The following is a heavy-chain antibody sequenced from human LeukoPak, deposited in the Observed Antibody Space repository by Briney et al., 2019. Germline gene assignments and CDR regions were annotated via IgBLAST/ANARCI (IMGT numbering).Heavy chain of an antibody. CDR1: GYTFTSYD. J-gene: IGHJ4*02. V-gene: IGHV1-8*01. CDR3: ARERSYYDSSGYLDGQSLDY. CDR2: MNPNSGNT. Sequence: GASVKVSCKASGYTFTSYDINWVRQATGQGLEWMGWMNPNSGNTGYAQKFQGRVTMTRNTSISTAYMELSSLRSEDTAVYYCARERSYYDSSGYLDGQSLDYWGQGTLVTVSS. D-gene: IGHD3-22*01.